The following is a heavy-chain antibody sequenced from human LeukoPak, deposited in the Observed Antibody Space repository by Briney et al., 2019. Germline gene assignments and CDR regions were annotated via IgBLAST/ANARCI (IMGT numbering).Heavy chain of an antibody. V-gene: IGHV1-2*02. CDR3: ARSGDDYGGNPNDY. Sequence: ASVKVSCKASGYTFTGYYMHWVRQAPGQGLEWMGWINPNSGGTNYAQKFQGRVTMTRDTSISTAYMELSRLRSDDTAVYYCARSGDDYGGNPNDYWGQGTLVTVSS. D-gene: IGHD4-17*01. CDR1: GYTFTGYY. J-gene: IGHJ4*02. CDR2: INPNSGGT.